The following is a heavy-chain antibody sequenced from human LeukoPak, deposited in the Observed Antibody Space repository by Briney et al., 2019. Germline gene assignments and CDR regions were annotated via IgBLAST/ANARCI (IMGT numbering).Heavy chain of an antibody. CDR3: AGDSIAAAGTTFDY. D-gene: IGHD6-13*01. CDR2: IIPILGIA. J-gene: IGHJ4*02. V-gene: IGHV1-69*04. Sequence: IIPILGIANYAQKFQGRVTITADKSTSTAYMELSSLRSEDTAVYYCAGDSIAAAGTTFDYWGQGTLVTVSS.